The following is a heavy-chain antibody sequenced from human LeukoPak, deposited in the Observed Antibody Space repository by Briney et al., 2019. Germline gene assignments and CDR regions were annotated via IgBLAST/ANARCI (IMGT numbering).Heavy chain of an antibody. D-gene: IGHD3-3*01. J-gene: IGHJ4*02. V-gene: IGHV3-48*04. Sequence: GGFLRLSCAASGFTFSSYSMNWVRQVPGKGLEWVSYISGSSSTIYYADSVKGRFTISRDNAKNSLYLQMNSLRAEDTAVYYCARDPDFWSGYYPYFDYWGQGTLVTVSS. CDR2: ISGSSSTI. CDR1: GFTFSSYS. CDR3: ARDPDFWSGYYPYFDY.